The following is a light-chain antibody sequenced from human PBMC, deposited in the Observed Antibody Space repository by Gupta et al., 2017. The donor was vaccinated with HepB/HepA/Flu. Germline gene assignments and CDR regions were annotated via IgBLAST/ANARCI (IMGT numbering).Light chain of an antibody. Sequence: EIVLTQSPGTLSLSPGERATLSCRASQSLSSTYLAWYQHKPGQAPRLLIYGASSRATGVPDRFSGSGSGTDFTLTISRLEPEDFAVYYFQQYGSSPRTFGRGSQVEIK. J-gene: IGKJ1*01. CDR1: QSLSSTY. CDR3: QQYGSSPRT. V-gene: IGKV3-20*01. CDR2: GAS.